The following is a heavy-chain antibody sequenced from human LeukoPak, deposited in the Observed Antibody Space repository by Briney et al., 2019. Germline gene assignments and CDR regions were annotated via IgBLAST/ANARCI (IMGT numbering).Heavy chain of an antibody. CDR3: AKDRAAMVPTAAILDS. CDR2: ISWSSDGT. Sequence: GGSLRLSCAASGFSFDDYAMHWVRQAPGKGLEWVSCISWSSDGTGYADSVKGRFTISRDNAKDSLYLQMNSLRTEDTALYYCAKDRAAMVPTAAILDSWGQGTQVIVSS. J-gene: IGHJ4*02. D-gene: IGHD2-2*02. V-gene: IGHV3-9*01. CDR1: GFSFDDYA.